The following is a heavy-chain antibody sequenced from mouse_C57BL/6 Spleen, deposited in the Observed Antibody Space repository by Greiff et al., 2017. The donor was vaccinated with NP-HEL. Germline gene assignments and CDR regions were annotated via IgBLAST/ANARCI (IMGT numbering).Heavy chain of an antibody. D-gene: IGHD1-1*01. CDR1: GYAFSSSW. V-gene: IGHV1-82*01. J-gene: IGHJ1*03. Sequence: VQLQQSGPELVKPGASVKISCKASGYAFSSSWMNWVKQRPGKGLEWIGRIYPGDGDTNYNGKFKGKATLTADKSSSTAYMQLSSLTSEDSAVYFCARPPITTEEYGYFDVWGTGTTVTVSS. CDR3: ARPPITTEEYGYFDV. CDR2: IYPGDGDT.